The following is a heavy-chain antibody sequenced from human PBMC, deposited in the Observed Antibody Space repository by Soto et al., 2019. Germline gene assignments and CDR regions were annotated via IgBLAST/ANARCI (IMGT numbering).Heavy chain of an antibody. D-gene: IGHD2-2*01. V-gene: IGHV5-10-1*01. J-gene: IGHJ4*02. Sequence: ESLKISCQASGYSFTAYWITWVRQMPGKGLEWMATIDPSVSYVDYSPSFRGHVTFSVDRSITTVYLQWNSLKASDSAMYFCTRRASSSFYHFDFWGQGALVTVSS. CDR1: GYSFTAYW. CDR3: TRRASSSFYHFDF. CDR2: IDPSVSYV.